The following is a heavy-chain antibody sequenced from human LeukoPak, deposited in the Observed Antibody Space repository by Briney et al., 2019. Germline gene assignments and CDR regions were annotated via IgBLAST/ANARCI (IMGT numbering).Heavy chain of an antibody. CDR1: GFIFSSYG. Sequence: PGGSLRLSCAASGFIFSSYGMHWVRQAPGKGLEWVAFIRYDGSNKYYADSVKGRFTISRDNSKNTLYLQMNSLRAEDTAVYYCAKGAHKRDDYGGFFDYWGQGTLVTVSS. D-gene: IGHD4-23*01. CDR3: AKGAHKRDDYGGFFDY. CDR2: IRYDGSNK. J-gene: IGHJ4*02. V-gene: IGHV3-30*02.